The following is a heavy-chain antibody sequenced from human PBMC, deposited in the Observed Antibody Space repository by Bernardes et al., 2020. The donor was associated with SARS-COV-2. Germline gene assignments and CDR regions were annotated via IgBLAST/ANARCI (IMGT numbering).Heavy chain of an antibody. CDR1: GDSVSRNNAA. J-gene: IGHJ6*02. Sequence: TLSLTCAISGDSVSRNNAAWNWIRQSPARGLEWLGRTYYRSKWYSDYALSVKSRITIKPDTSKNQVSLQLDSVTPEDTAVYYCTRDFNEGFYYYGMDVWGQGTTVTVSS. CDR2: TYYRSKWYS. V-gene: IGHV6-1*01. CDR3: TRDFNEGFYYYGMDV.